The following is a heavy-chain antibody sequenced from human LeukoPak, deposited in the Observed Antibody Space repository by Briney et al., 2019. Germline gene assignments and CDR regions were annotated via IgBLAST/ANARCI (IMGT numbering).Heavy chain of an antibody. J-gene: IGHJ3*02. D-gene: IGHD3-10*01. CDR2: IYSGGST. Sequence: GGSLRLSCAASGFTVSSNYMSWVRQAPGKGLEWVSVIYSGGSTYYADSVKGRFTISRDNSKNTLYLQMNSLRAEDTAVYYCAKSRWFGEVPYDIWGQGTMVTVSS. CDR3: AKSRWFGEVPYDI. V-gene: IGHV3-53*01. CDR1: GFTVSSNY.